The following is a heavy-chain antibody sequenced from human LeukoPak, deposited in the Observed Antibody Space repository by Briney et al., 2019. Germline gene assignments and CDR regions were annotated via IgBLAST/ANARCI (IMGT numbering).Heavy chain of an antibody. CDR2: IHYSGST. Sequence: SETLSLTCTVSGGSISSYYWSWIRQPPGKALEWIGYIHYSGSTSYNPSLKSRVTISVDTSKNQFSLRLSSVTAADTAVYYCARADDSSGYEYWGQGTLVTVSS. CDR3: ARADDSSGYEY. CDR1: GGSISSYY. V-gene: IGHV4-59*12. D-gene: IGHD3-22*01. J-gene: IGHJ4*02.